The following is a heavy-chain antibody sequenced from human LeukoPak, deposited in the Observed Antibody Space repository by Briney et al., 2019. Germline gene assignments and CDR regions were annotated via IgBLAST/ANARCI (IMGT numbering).Heavy chain of an antibody. CDR1: GFTFSSYA. CDR2: ISDSGGST. CDR3: AKIPLGSEYDQFDY. V-gene: IGHV3-23*01. D-gene: IGHD1-1*01. Sequence: GGSLRLSCAASGFTFSSYAMSWVRQAPGKGLEWVSAISDSGGSTYYADSVKGRFTISRDNSKNTLYLQMDCLRAEDTAVYYCAKIPLGSEYDQFDYWGQGTLVNVSS. J-gene: IGHJ4*02.